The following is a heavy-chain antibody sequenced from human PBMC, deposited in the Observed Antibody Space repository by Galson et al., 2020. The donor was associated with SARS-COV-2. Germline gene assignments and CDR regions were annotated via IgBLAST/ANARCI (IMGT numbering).Heavy chain of an antibody. D-gene: IGHD1-26*01. J-gene: IGHJ5*02. V-gene: IGHV3-30*03. Sequence: QAGGSLRLSCAASGFTFSSYGMHWVRQAPGKGLEWVAVISYDGSNKYYADSVKGRFTISRDNSKNTLYLQMNSLRAEDTAVYYCARPRSGSYLYWFDPWGQGTVVTVSS. CDR1: GFTFSSYG. CDR3: ARPRSGSYLYWFDP. CDR2: ISYDGSNK.